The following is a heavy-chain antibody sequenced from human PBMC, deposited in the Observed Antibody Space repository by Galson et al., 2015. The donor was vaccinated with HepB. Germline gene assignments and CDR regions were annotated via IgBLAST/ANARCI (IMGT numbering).Heavy chain of an antibody. Sequence: SLRLSCAASGFTFSSYGMHWVRQAPGKGLEWVAVISYDGSNKYYADSVKGRFTISRDNSKNTLYLQMNSLRAEDTAVYYCARGPVVVAATSAFDYWGQGTLVTVSS. J-gene: IGHJ4*02. CDR1: GFTFSSYG. CDR3: ARGPVVVAATSAFDY. V-gene: IGHV3-30*03. CDR2: ISYDGSNK. D-gene: IGHD2-15*01.